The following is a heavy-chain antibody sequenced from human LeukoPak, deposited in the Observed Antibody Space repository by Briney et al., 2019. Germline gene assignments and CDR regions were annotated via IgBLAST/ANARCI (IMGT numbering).Heavy chain of an antibody. D-gene: IGHD2/OR15-2a*01. CDR1: GFIFDNYE. CDR2: MSSSGSTT. V-gene: IGHV3-48*03. J-gene: IGHJ4*02. Sequence: GGSLRLSCTASGFIFDNYEMNWVRQPPGRGLEWVAYMSSSGSTTYYAASVKGRFTISRDNARDSLFLQMNSLRVEDTAIYYCARAGLLFYFDYWGQGALVTVSS. CDR3: ARAGLLFYFDY.